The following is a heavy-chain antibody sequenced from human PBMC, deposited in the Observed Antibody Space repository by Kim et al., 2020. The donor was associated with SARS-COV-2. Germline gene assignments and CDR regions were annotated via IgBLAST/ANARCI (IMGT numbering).Heavy chain of an antibody. CDR3: ARMGPFYDVATGYFPNLYYFDS. D-gene: IGHD3-9*01. CDR1: GDAISSYD. J-gene: IGHJ4*02. CDR2: INYSGRT. Sequence: SETLSLTCSVSGDAISSYDLSWIRQPPGKGLEWIGSINYSGRTTYSPSLKTRVTISVDPSKHQFSLKLSTATAADTAVYYCARMGPFYDVATGYFPNLYYFDSWGQGTLVTVSS. V-gene: IGHV4-59*01.